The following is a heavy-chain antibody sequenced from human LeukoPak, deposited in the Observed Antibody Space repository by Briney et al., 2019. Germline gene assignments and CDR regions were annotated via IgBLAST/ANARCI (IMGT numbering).Heavy chain of an antibody. CDR3: ARDLDYTYRWFDP. V-gene: IGHV4-39*07. J-gene: IGHJ5*02. CDR1: GGSISSSSYY. CDR2: INSGGST. Sequence: SETLSLTCTVSGGSISSSSYYWGWIRQPPGKGLEWIGSINSGGSTYYNPSLKSPVTISVDMSKNPFSLKLRSVTAADTAVYYCARDLDYTYRWFDPWGQGTLVTVSS. D-gene: IGHD4-11*01.